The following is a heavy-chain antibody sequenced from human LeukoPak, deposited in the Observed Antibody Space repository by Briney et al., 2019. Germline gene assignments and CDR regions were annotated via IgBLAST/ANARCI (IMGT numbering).Heavy chain of an antibody. CDR1: GGSISSYY. CDR3: ARGSVGFGELFPSSFDY. V-gene: IGHV4-4*07. J-gene: IGHJ4*02. CDR2: IYYSGST. D-gene: IGHD3-10*01. Sequence: SETLSLTCTVSGGSISSYYWSWIRQPAGKGLEWIGRIYYSGSTNYNPSLKSRVTISVDTSKNQFSLKLSSVTAADTAVYYCARGSVGFGELFPSSFDYWGQGTLVTVSS.